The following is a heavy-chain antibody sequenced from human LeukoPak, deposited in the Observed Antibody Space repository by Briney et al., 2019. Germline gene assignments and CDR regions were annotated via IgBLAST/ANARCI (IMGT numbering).Heavy chain of an antibody. CDR3: ARRYCSSTSCLIDY. CDR1: GFTFSNYE. Sequence: GGSLRLSRAAAGFTFSNYEMNWVRQAPGKGLEWVSYISSSGTTIYYADSVKGRFTISRDNAKNSLYLQMNSLRAEDTAVYYCARRYCSSTSCLIDYWGQGTLVTVSS. J-gene: IGHJ4*02. CDR2: ISSSGTTI. D-gene: IGHD2-2*01. V-gene: IGHV3-48*03.